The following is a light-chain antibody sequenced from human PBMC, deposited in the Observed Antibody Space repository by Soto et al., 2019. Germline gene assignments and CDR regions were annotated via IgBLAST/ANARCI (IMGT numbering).Light chain of an antibody. CDR3: QQVKGFPLT. V-gene: IGKV1-12*01. CDR1: HDIARW. Sequence: IQVTQSPSSVSAFVGDRVAITCRASHDIARWLAWYQQQPGKAPRLLIYAASSLQSGVPTRFSGSGSGTDFTLTITNLQPEDSAVYYCQQVKGFPLTFGGGTKVDI. CDR2: AAS. J-gene: IGKJ4*01.